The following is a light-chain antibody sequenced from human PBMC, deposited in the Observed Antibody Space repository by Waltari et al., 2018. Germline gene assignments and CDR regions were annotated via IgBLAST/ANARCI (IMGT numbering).Light chain of an antibody. V-gene: IGKV1-39*01. CDR2: AAS. CDR1: QSISTY. J-gene: IGKJ1*01. CDR3: QQYDNWPPWT. Sequence: DIQMTQSPSSLSASVGDRVTITCRASQSISTYLNWYQQKPGKAPKLLICAASILKSGVPSRFSGSGSGTDVTLTISSLQSEDFAVYYCQQYDNWPPWTFGQGTKVEI.